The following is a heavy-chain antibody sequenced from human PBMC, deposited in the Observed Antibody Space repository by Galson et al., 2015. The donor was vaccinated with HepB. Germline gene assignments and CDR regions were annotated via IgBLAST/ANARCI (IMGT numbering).Heavy chain of an antibody. CDR1: GFTFSSYA. D-gene: IGHD3-3*01. V-gene: IGHV3-30-3*01. Sequence: SLRLSCAASGFTFSSYAMHWVRQAPGKGLEWVAVISYDGSNKYYADSVKGRFTISRDNSKNTLYLQMNSLRAEDTAVYYCARDLPSIWDYDFWSGHRGGASDIWGQGTMVTVSS. CDR2: ISYDGSNK. CDR3: ARDLPSIWDYDFWSGHRGGASDI. J-gene: IGHJ3*02.